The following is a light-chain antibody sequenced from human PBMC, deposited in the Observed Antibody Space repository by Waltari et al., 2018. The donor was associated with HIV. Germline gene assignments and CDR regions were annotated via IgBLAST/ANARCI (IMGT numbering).Light chain of an antibody. J-gene: IGKJ5*01. CDR3: QQSDSYPLT. CDR1: RDVSNF. V-gene: IGKV1-9*01. CDR2: GAP. Sequence: DIQLPQSPSFLSASVGDRVSITCRASRDVSNFLAWYQKKPGTAPKLLIYGAPTLQSGVPSRFGGSGSGAQFTLTINSLQPDDFATYYCQQSDSYPLTFGQGTRL.